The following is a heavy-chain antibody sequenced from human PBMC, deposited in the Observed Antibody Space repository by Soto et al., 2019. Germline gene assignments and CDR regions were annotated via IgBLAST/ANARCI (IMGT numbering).Heavy chain of an antibody. D-gene: IGHD3-22*01. Sequence: TVGSLRLSCAASGFTFSSYSMNWVRQAPGKGLEWVSSISSSSSYIYYADSVKGRFTISRDNAKNSLYLQMNSLRAEDTAVYYCARDWYYYDSSGYPVDYWGQGTLVTVSS. CDR2: ISSSSSYI. V-gene: IGHV3-21*01. CDR1: GFTFSSYS. J-gene: IGHJ4*02. CDR3: ARDWYYYDSSGYPVDY.